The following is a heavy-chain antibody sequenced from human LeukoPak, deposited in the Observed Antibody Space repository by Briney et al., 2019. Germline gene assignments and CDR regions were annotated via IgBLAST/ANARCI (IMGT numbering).Heavy chain of an antibody. J-gene: IGHJ4*02. V-gene: IGHV4-30-2*02. Sequence: PSETLSLTCTVSGGSICSGGYYWSWIRQPPGKGLEWIGYIYHSGSTYYNPSLKSRVTISVDRSKNQFSLKLSSVAPADSAVYYCARQVYSSSWSYYFDYWGQGILVTVSS. D-gene: IGHD6-13*01. CDR1: GGSICSGGYY. CDR2: IYHSGST. CDR3: ARQVYSSSWSYYFDY.